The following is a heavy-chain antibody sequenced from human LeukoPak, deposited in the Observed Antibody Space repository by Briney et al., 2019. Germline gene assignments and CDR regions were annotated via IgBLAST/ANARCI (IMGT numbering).Heavy chain of an antibody. V-gene: IGHV3-21*01. CDR2: ISSSSYI. J-gene: IGHJ6*02. D-gene: IGHD3-3*01. CDR3: ARDRTSLRFLEWLLDGMDV. CDR1: GFTFSSYS. Sequence: PGGSLRLSCAASGFTFSSYSMNWVRQAPGKGLEWVSSISSSSYIYYADSVKGRFTISRDNAKNSLYLQMNSLRAEDTAVYYCARDRTSLRFLEWLLDGMDVWGQGTTVTVSS.